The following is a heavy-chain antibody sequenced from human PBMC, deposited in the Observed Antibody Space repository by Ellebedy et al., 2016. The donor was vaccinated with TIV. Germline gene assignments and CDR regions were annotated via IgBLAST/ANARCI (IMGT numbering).Heavy chain of an antibody. CDR1: GFTFSTYA. Sequence: GESLKISXAASGFTFSTYAMNWVRQAPGKGLEWVAVIAYDESRKFYGESVMGRFTISRDNSKNTLYLQMNSLRGEDTAVYYCARESTSGANSYDFGLDVWGQGTTFTVSS. D-gene: IGHD1-1*01. J-gene: IGHJ6*02. CDR3: ARESTSGANSYDFGLDV. V-gene: IGHV3-30*04. CDR2: IAYDESRK.